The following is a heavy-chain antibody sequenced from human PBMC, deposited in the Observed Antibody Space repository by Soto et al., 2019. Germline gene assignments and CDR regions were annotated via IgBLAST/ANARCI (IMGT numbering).Heavy chain of an antibody. CDR2: MSYDGSNK. V-gene: IGHV3-30-3*01. CDR3: ARGYCSRPSCSHFDC. CDR1: GFTFSSYA. D-gene: IGHD2-2*01. Sequence: GGSLRLSCAASGFTFSSYAVHWVRQAPGKGLEWVAVMSYDGSNKYYADSVKGRFTISSDNSKNTLYLQMNSLGTEDTAVYYCARGYCSRPSCSHFDCWGQGTLVTV. J-gene: IGHJ4*02.